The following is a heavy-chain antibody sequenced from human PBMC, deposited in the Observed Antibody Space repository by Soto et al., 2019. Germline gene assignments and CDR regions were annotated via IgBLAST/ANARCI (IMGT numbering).Heavy chain of an antibody. D-gene: IGHD3-3*02. CDR3: ARDKDRQQLGGNYYYGIDV. J-gene: IGHJ6*02. Sequence: GASVKVSCKASGGTFGNSAISWVRQAPGQGLEWMGGIIPILPTPDYAQKFQGRVTITADESTSTAYMELTSLRSEDTAVYYCARDKDRQQLGGNYYYGIDVWGQGTTVTVSS. V-gene: IGHV1-69*13. CDR1: GGTFGNSA. CDR2: IIPILPTP.